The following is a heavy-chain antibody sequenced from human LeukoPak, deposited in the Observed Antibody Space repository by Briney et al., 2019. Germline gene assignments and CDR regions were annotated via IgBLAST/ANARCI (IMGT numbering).Heavy chain of an antibody. D-gene: IGHD3-22*01. CDR2: ISSSGDSI. V-gene: IGHV3-48*03. CDR3: ARDQNYYDSSGYYYSELDY. Sequence: PGGSLRLSCAASGFTFSSHEMNWVRQAPGKGLEWVSYISSSGDSIYHADSVKGRFTISRDNAKNSLYLQVNSLRAEDTAVYYCARDQNYYDSSGYYYSELDYWGQGTLVTVSS. CDR1: GFTFSSHE. J-gene: IGHJ4*02.